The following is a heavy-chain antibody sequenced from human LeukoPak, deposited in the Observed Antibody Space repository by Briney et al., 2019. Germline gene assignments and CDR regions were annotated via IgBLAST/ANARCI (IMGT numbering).Heavy chain of an antibody. CDR3: AKDSEIAAAGPFDY. Sequence: PGGSLRLSCAASGFTFDDYAMHWVRQAPGKGLEWVSGISWNSGSIGYADSVKGRFTISRDNAKNSLYLQMNSLRAEDMALYYCAKDSEIAAAGPFDYWGQGTLVTVSS. D-gene: IGHD6-13*01. CDR2: ISWNSGSI. CDR1: GFTFDDYA. J-gene: IGHJ4*02. V-gene: IGHV3-9*03.